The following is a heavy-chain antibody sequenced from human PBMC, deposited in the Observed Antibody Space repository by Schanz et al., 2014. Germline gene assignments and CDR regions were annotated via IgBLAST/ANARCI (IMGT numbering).Heavy chain of an antibody. CDR3: AKIWKAHHLTGRPGWSDGMDV. J-gene: IGHJ6*02. D-gene: IGHD3-3*01. CDR1: RFTFSTYA. CDR2: ISSDGFNK. V-gene: IGHV3-30*04. Sequence: QVQLVESGGGVVQPGGSLRLSCAASRFTFSTYAMHWVRQAPGKGLGWLAVISSDGFNKFYADSVTGRFTISGDNSKNTLFLQMNSLRVEDTAIYYCAKIWKAHHLTGRPGWSDGMDVWGQGTTV.